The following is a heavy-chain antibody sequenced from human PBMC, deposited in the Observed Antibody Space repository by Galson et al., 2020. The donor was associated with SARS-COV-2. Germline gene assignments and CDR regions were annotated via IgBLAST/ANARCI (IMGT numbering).Heavy chain of an antibody. J-gene: IGHJ5*02. Sequence: ASVKVSCKASGGTFSSYYMHWVRQAPGQGLEWMGIINPSGGSTSYAQKFQGRVTMTRDTSTSTVYMELSSLRSEDTAVYYCARDRYSSSWYGWFDPWGQGTLVTVSS. D-gene: IGHD6-13*01. CDR3: ARDRYSSSWYGWFDP. V-gene: IGHV1-46*01. CDR1: GGTFSSYY. CDR2: INPSGGST.